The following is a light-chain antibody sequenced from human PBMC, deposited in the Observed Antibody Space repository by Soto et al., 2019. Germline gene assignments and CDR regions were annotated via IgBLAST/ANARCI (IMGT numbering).Light chain of an antibody. CDR1: QSISSY. J-gene: IGKJ4*01. Sequence: DIQMTQSPSSLSASVGDRVTITCRASQSISSYLNWYQQKPGKAPKLLIYAASSLQSGVPSRFSGSGSGTDFTLPISSLQPEDFATYYCQQSYSPRFTFGGGTKVEIK. CDR3: QQSYSPRFT. V-gene: IGKV1-39*01. CDR2: AAS.